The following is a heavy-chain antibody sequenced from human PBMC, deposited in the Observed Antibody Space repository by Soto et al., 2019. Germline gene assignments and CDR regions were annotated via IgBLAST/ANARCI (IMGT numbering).Heavy chain of an antibody. CDR3: GAYCSRTSCYDWFDP. V-gene: IGHV4-39*01. J-gene: IGHJ5*02. Sequence: PSETLSLTCSVSGGSIGSSSYYFGWIRQPPGKGLEWIGSLYYTGTTYYNSSLKSRVTISADKSQNQFSPRLSSVTAADTAVYYCGAYCSRTSCYDWFDPWGQGTLVTVSP. D-gene: IGHD2-2*01. CDR1: GGSIGSSSYY. CDR2: LYYTGTT.